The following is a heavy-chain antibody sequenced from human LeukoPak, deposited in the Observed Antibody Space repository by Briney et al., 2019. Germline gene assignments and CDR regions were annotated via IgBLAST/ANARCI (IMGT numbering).Heavy chain of an antibody. D-gene: IGHD6-19*01. J-gene: IGHJ4*02. CDR2: IYYSGST. V-gene: IGHV4-59*08. CDR3: ARLDSGWYSYYFDY. CDR1: GGSISSYY. Sequence: SETLSPTCTVSGGSISSYYWSWIRQPAGKGLEWIGYIYYSGSTNYNPSLKSRVTISVDTSKNQFSLKLSSVTAADTAVYYCARLDSGWYSYYFDYWGQGTLVTVSS.